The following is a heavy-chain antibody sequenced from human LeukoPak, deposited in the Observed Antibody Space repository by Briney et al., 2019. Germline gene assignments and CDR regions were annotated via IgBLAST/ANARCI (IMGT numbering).Heavy chain of an antibody. J-gene: IGHJ4*02. V-gene: IGHV4-34*01. CDR3: ASVEMATTNFNC. CDR1: SGSFSAYY. D-gene: IGHD5-24*01. CDR2: INHSGST. Sequence: SETLSLTCAVYSGSFSAYYWSWIRQPPGKGLEWIGEINHSGSTNHNPSLKSRVTISVDTSKNEFSLKLSSVSAADTAVYYCASVEMATTNFNCWGQGALVTVSS.